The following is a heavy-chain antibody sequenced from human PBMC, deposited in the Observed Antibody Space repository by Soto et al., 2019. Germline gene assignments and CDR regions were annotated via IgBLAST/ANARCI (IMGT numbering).Heavy chain of an antibody. CDR3: AKDQEMATITSLDP. CDR1: GFTFSSYA. CDR2: ISGSGGST. V-gene: IGHV3-23*01. D-gene: IGHD5-12*01. J-gene: IGHJ5*02. Sequence: GGSLRLSCAASGFTFSSYAMSWVRQAPGKGLEWVSAISGSGGSTYYADSVKGRFTISRDNSKNTLYLQMNSLRAEDTAVYYCAKDQEMATITSLDPWGQGTLVTVSS.